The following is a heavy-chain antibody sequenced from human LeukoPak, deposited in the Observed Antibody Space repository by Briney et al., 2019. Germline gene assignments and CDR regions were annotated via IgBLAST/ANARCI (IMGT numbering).Heavy chain of an antibody. D-gene: IGHD3-3*01. CDR3: ARGPYDFWSGYPDYYFDY. CDR1: GGSISSYY. CDR2: IYYSGST. Sequence: SETLSLTCTVSGGSISSYYWSWIRQPPGKVLEWIGYIYYSGSTNYNPSLKSRVTISVDTSKNQFSLKLSSVTAADTAVYYCARGPYDFWSGYPDYYFDYWGQGTLVTVSS. V-gene: IGHV4-59*01. J-gene: IGHJ4*02.